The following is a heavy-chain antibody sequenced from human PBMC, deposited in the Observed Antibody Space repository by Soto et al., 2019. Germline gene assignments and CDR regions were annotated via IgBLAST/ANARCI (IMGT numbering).Heavy chain of an antibody. CDR1: GGTFSSYA. CDR3: SRVGGSGSSTDDYYYGMDV. J-gene: IGHJ6*01. V-gene: IGHV1-69*12. Sequence: QVQLVQSGAEVKKPGSSVKVSCKASGGTFSSYAISWVRQAPGQGIEWMGGLIPIFGTANYAQKFQGSVTITADDATSTAYMELRSRRSEDTAVYYCSRVGGSGSSTDDYYYGMDVWGQGTTVTVSS. D-gene: IGHD1-26*01. CDR2: LIPIFGTA.